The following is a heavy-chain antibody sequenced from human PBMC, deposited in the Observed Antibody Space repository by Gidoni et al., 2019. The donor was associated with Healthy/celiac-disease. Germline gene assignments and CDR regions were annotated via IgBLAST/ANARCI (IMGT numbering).Heavy chain of an antibody. J-gene: IGHJ2*01. V-gene: IGHV4-34*01. CDR3: ARVRGYWYFDL. Sequence: VQLQQWGAGLLKPSETLSLTCAVYGGSFSCYYWSWIRQPPGKGLEWIGEINHSGSTNYNPSLKSRVTISVDTSKNQFSLKLSSVTAADTAVYYCARVRGYWYFDLWGRGTLVTVSS. CDR2: INHSGST. CDR1: GGSFSCYY.